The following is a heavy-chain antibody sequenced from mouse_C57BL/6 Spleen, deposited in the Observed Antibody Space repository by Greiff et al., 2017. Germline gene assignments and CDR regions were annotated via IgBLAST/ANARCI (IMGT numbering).Heavy chain of an antibody. CDR2: ISYDGSN. D-gene: IGHD1-1*01. CDR3: ARDRGYGSSYGGFAY. V-gene: IGHV3-6*01. CDR1: GYSITSGYY. J-gene: IGHJ3*01. Sequence: VQLQQSGPGLVKPSQSLSLTCSVTGYSITSGYYWNWIRQFPGNKLEWMGSISYDGSNTYNPSLKNRISITRDPSKNQFFLKLNSVTTEDTATYYCARDRGYGSSYGGFAYWGQGTLVTVSA.